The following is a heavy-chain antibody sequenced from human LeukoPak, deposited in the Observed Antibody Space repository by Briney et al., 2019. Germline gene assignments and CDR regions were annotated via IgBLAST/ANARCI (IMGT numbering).Heavy chain of an antibody. CDR3: ARGNSGWYYFDY. J-gene: IGHJ4*02. D-gene: IGHD6-19*01. V-gene: IGHV4-34*01. Sequence: SETLSLTCAVFGGSFSGYSWSWIRQPPGKGLEWIGEINHSGSPNYTPSLKSRVTISIDTSKNQSSLKLNSVTAADTAVYYCARGNSGWYYFDYWGQGTLVTVSS. CDR1: GGSFSGYS. CDR2: INHSGSP.